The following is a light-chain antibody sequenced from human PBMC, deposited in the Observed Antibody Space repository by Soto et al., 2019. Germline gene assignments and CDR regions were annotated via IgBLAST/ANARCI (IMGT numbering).Light chain of an antibody. J-gene: IGLJ1*01. Sequence: QSVLTQPASMSGSPGQSITISCSGTRSDIGSYNYVAWYQQFPGKTPKILIYGVSNRPSGVSSRFSGSKSGNTASLTISGLQAEDEADYYCISYTGSSTSYVFGIGTKVTVL. V-gene: IGLV2-14*01. CDR3: ISYTGSSTSYV. CDR2: GVS. CDR1: RSDIGSYNY.